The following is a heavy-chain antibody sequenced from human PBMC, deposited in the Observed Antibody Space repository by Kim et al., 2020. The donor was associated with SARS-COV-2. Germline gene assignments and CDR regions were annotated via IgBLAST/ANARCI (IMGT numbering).Heavy chain of an antibody. V-gene: IGHV1-46*01. CDR3: ARDPITMVQGVIITTPNYYGMDV. CDR1: GYTFTSYY. CDR2: INPSGGST. Sequence: ASVKVSCKASGYTFTSYYMHWVRQAPVQGLEWMGIINPSGGSTSYAQKFQGRVTMTRATSTSTVYMELSSLRSEDTAVYYCARDPITMVQGVIITTPNYYGMDVWGQGTTVTVSS. J-gene: IGHJ6*02. D-gene: IGHD3-10*01.